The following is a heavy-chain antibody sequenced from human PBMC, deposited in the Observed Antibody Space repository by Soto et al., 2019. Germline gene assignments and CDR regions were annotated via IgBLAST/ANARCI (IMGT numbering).Heavy chain of an antibody. CDR1: GGSISSYY. Sequence: QVQLQESGPGLVKPSETLSLTCTVSGGSISSYYWSWIRQPPGKGLEWIGSIYYSGSTNYNPSLKSRVTISVDTSKNQFSLKLSSVTAADTAVYYCARVGDGYKRRFGAFDIWGQGTMVTVSS. D-gene: IGHD3-10*01. CDR2: IYYSGST. CDR3: ARVGDGYKRRFGAFDI. J-gene: IGHJ3*02. V-gene: IGHV4-59*01.